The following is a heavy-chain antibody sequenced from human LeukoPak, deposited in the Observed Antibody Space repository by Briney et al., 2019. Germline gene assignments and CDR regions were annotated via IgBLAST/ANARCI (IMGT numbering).Heavy chain of an antibody. J-gene: IGHJ3*02. CDR3: ARRNVLTEGEAFDI. CDR1: GGSTSSYY. Sequence: SETLSLTCTVSGGSTSSYYWTWIRQPPGEGLEWIGYIYNSRSTNYNPSLNSRVTISADASKNQFSVKLNTVTAADTAVYYCARRNVLTEGEAFDIWGQGTMVTVSS. V-gene: IGHV4-59*08. D-gene: IGHD3-9*01. CDR2: IYNSRST.